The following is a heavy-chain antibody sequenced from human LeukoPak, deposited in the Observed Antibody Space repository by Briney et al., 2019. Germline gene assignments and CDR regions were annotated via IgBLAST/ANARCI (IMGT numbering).Heavy chain of an antibody. V-gene: IGHV3-49*02. D-gene: IGHD3-9*01. CDR2: RSKGNGGAA. J-gene: IGHJ6*04. CDR3: TRQYDILTGYIFPYYGLDV. Sequence: RSKGNGGAAEYAASAKGRFTISRDDSKNIAYLQMNNLRSEDTAVYYCTRQYDILTGYIFPYYGLDVWGKGTTVTVSS.